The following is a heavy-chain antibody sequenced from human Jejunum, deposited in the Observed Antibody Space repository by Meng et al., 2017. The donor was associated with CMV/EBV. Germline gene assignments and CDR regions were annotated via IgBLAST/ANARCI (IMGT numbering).Heavy chain of an antibody. V-gene: IGHV4-59*01. CDR1: GSISGYD. Sequence: GSISGYDWSWIPQPPGKGLEWIGYIHYGGSTNYEPSLESRVTISVDTTKNQFSLKVSSVTAADTAVYYCARIGLVRGPKPYGMDVWGQGTTVTVSS. D-gene: IGHD3-10*01. CDR2: IHYGGST. CDR3: ARIGLVRGPKPYGMDV. J-gene: IGHJ6*02.